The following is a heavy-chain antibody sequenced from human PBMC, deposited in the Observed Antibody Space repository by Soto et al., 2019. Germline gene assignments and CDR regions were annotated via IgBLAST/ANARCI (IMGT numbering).Heavy chain of an antibody. Sequence: PSETLSLTCTVSGGSISSSSYYWGWIRQPPGKGLECIGSIYYSGSTYYNPSLKSRVTISVDTSKNQFSLKLSSVTAADTAVYYCARGGGSPDNNHEFDLWGEGTLVTVSS. V-gene: IGHV4-39*01. CDR3: ARGGGSPDNNHEFDL. CDR1: GGSISSSSYY. CDR2: IYYSGST. D-gene: IGHD3-10*01. J-gene: IGHJ4*02.